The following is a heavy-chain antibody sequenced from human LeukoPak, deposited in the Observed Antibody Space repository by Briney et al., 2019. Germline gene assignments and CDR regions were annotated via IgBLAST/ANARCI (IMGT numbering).Heavy chain of an antibody. D-gene: IGHD3-10*01. CDR3: TTEGPMLLWFGESTSWFDP. V-gene: IGHV3-30*04. CDR1: GLTFSSYA. J-gene: IGHJ5*02. CDR2: ISYDGSNK. Sequence: GGSLRLSCAASGLTFSSYAMHWVRQAPGKGLEWVAVISYDGSNKYYAGSVKGRFTISRDNSKNTLYLQMNSLKTEDTAVYYCTTEGPMLLWFGESTSWFDPWGQGTLVTVSS.